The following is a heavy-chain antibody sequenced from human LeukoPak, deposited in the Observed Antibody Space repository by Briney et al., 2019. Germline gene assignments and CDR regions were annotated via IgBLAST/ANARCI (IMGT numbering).Heavy chain of an antibody. CDR1: GGSISSGGYS. CDR2: IYYSGGT. D-gene: IGHD5-18*01. CDR3: ARGSRGYSYG. Sequence: SQTLSLTCAVSGGSISSGGYSWSWIRQPPGKGLEWIGYIYYSGGTNYNPSLKSRVTISVDTSKNQFSLKLSSVTAADTAVYYCARGSRGYSYGWGQGTLVTVSS. V-gene: IGHV4-30-4*07. J-gene: IGHJ4*02.